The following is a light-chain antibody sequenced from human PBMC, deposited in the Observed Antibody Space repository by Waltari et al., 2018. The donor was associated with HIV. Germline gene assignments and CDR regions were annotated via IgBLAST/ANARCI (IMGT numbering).Light chain of an antibody. J-gene: IGLJ3*02. V-gene: IGLV2-14*03. CDR2: EVN. CDR3: SSHTSSSTWV. Sequence: QSALTQPDSVSGSPGPSITISCTGTHSAAGCYNSISWYQQLPGKAPRLIIYEVNGRPSGVSHRFSGSKSGNTASLTISGLQTEDEAHYYCSSHTSSSTWVFGGGTNLAVL. CDR1: HSAAGCYNS.